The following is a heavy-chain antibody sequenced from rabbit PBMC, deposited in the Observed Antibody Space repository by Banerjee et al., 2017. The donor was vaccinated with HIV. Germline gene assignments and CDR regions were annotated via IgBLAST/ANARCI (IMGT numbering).Heavy chain of an antibody. CDR1: GFSFSNGYV. J-gene: IGHJ4*01. V-gene: IGHV1S45*01. Sequence: QEQLEESGGDLVKPEGSLTLTCTASGFSFSNGYVMCWVRQAPGKGLEWIACINTSSGNTVYASWAKGRFTISKSSSTTVSLQMTSLTAADTATYFCARYRHDYGVARDVWGPGTLVT. D-gene: IGHD2-1*01. CDR2: INTSSGNT. CDR3: ARYRHDYGVARDV.